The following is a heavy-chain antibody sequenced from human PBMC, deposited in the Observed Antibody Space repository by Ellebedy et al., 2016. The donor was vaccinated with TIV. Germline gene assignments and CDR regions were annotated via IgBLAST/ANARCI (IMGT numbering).Heavy chain of an antibody. V-gene: IGHV4-30-2*01. Sequence: SETLSLTXAVSGGSISSGGYSWSWIRQPPGKGLEWIGYIYHSGSTYYNPSLKSRVTISVDRSKNQFSLKLSSVTAADTAVYYCARVSHPSYCTNGVCYFSGTFDYWGQGTLVTVSS. CDR2: IYHSGST. CDR3: ARVSHPSYCTNGVCYFSGTFDY. J-gene: IGHJ4*02. CDR1: GGSISSGGYS. D-gene: IGHD2-8*01.